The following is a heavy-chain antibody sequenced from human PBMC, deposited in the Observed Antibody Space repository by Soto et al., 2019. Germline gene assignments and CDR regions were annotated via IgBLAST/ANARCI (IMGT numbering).Heavy chain of an antibody. CDR1: SDSMNSGGYY. J-gene: IGHJ6*02. Sequence: PSETLSLTCSVSSDSMNSGGYYWSWIRQHPXKGLEWIGYIYSNGDTYYNPSLKSRVTISVDTSKNQFSLNLTSVTAADTAVYYCARRGGSSSGYYYYAMDVWGQGPTVTVSS. D-gene: IGHD6-6*01. V-gene: IGHV4-31*03. CDR3: ARRGGSSSGYYYYAMDV. CDR2: IYSNGDT.